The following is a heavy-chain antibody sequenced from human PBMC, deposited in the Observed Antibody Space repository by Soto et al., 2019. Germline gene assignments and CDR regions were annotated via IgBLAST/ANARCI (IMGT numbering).Heavy chain of an antibody. Sequence: EVQLVESGGGLVQPGGSLRLSCAASGLTVSTKYMSWVRQAPGKGLEWVSLMYSGGTTSYADSVKGRFTISRDNSKNTLYRQMNSRRAEDTAVYYCAARGVLSFDYWGQGTLVTVSS. CDR3: AARGVLSFDY. J-gene: IGHJ4*02. CDR1: GLTVSTKY. D-gene: IGHD2-8*01. V-gene: IGHV3-66*01. CDR2: MYSGGTT.